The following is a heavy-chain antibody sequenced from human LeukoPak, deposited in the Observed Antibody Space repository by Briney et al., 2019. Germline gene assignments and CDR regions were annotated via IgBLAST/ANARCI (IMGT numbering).Heavy chain of an antibody. CDR2: ISAYNGNT. Sequence: ASVKVSCKASGYTFTSYGISWVRQAPGQGLEWMGWISAYNGNTNYAQKLQGRVTMTTDTSTSTAYMQLRSLRSDDTAVYYCARCHYGSGSYPPDYWGQGTLVTVSS. D-gene: IGHD3-10*01. V-gene: IGHV1-18*01. CDR3: ARCHYGSGSYPPDY. J-gene: IGHJ4*02. CDR1: GYTFTSYG.